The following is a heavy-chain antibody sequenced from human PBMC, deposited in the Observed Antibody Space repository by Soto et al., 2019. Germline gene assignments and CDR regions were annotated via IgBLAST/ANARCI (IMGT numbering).Heavy chain of an antibody. CDR2: TKNKTNRGTT. CDR3: TRGLKPAVAGTRCRNY. Sequence: GKGLEWVGFTKNKTNRGTTEYAASVKGRSTISRDDSKSIAYLQMNSLKTEDTAVYYYTRGLKPAVAGTRCRNYWGQGTLVTVSS. J-gene: IGHJ4*02. V-gene: IGHV3-49*02. D-gene: IGHD6-19*01.